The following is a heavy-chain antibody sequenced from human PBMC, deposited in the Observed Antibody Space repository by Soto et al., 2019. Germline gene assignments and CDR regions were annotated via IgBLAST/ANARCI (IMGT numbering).Heavy chain of an antibody. CDR1: GFTFSAYY. V-gene: IGHV3-11*05. CDR2: TSSSSSYT. D-gene: IGHD1-26*01. CDR3: ARAVGATSPDY. Sequence: QVQLVESGGGLVKPGGSLRLSCAASGFTFSAYYMSWIRQALGKGLEWVSYTSSSSSYTNYADSLKGRFTISRDNAKNSLYLQMNSLRAEDTAVYYCARAVGATSPDYWGQATLVTVSS. J-gene: IGHJ4*02.